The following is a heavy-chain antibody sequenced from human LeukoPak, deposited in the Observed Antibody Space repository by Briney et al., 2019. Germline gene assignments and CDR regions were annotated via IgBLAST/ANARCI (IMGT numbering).Heavy chain of an antibody. D-gene: IGHD6-19*01. CDR1: GFTFSTNA. CDR2: ITSKGGST. V-gene: IGHV3-64D*06. CDR3: VKGGQWLVPYYFDY. Sequence: GGSLRLSCSASGFTFSTNAMHWVRQAPGKGLEYVSAITSKGGSTYYADCVKGRFTISRDNSKNTLYLQMSSLIPEDTAVYYCVKGGQWLVPYYFDYWGQGTLVTVSS. J-gene: IGHJ4*02.